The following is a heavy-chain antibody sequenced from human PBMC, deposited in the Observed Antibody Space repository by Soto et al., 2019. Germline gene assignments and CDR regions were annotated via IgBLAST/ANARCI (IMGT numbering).Heavy chain of an antibody. V-gene: IGHV4-59*02. D-gene: IGHD5-12*01. CDR2: IDHRGTT. Sequence: QAQLHESGPGLVKPSETLSLSCTVSGASVNSNYWSWIRQSPGKGLEWIGYIDHRGTTNYNPSLKSGVTISSDTAKDQLSLRLSSVTAVDTAVYFCATGGGWLPDTWGQGTLVTVSS. J-gene: IGHJ4*02. CDR3: ATGGGWLPDT. CDR1: GASVNSNY.